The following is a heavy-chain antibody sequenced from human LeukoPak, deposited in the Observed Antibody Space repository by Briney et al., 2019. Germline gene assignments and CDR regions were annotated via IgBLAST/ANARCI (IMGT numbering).Heavy chain of an antibody. Sequence: PGGSLRLSCAASGFTFSSYSMNWVRQAPGKGLEWVSSISSSSSYIYYADSVKGRFTISRDNAKNSLYLQMNSLRAEDTAVYYCARDNPNTAMAKRYYYYYMDVWGKGTTVTVSS. J-gene: IGHJ6*03. D-gene: IGHD5-18*01. CDR2: ISSSSSYI. CDR1: GFTFSSYS. CDR3: ARDNPNTAMAKRYYYYYMDV. V-gene: IGHV3-21*01.